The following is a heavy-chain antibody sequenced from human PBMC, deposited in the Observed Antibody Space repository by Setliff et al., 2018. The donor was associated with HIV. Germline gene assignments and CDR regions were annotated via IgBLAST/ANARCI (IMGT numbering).Heavy chain of an antibody. CDR1: GGSIRSHY. V-gene: IGHV4-59*11. CDR3: SNWNTTIDEDA. CDR2: IYYSGST. Sequence: SETLSLTCTVSGGSIRSHYWSWIRQPPGKGLEWIGSIYYSGSTNYNPSLKSRVTISVDTSKNQFSLKLSSVTAADTALYYCSNWNTTIDEDAWGQGTLVTVSS. J-gene: IGHJ5*02. D-gene: IGHD5-18*01.